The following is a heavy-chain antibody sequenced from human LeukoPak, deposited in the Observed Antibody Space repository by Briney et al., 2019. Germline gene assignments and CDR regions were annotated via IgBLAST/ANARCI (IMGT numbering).Heavy chain of an antibody. CDR1: GFTFSNYW. V-gene: IGHV3-7*01. CDR3: ARVVGAYDAFDI. Sequence: PGGSLRLSCAASGFTFSNYWMSWVRQAPGKGLEWVAHIKPDGSEKNYVDSVKGRFTLFRDDAKNSLYLQMNSLRAEDTAVYYCARVVGAYDAFDIWGQGTMVTVSS. J-gene: IGHJ3*02. D-gene: IGHD1-26*01. CDR2: IKPDGSEK.